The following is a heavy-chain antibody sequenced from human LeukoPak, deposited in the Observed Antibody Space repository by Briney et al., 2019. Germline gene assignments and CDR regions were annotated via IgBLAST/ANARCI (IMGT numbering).Heavy chain of an antibody. CDR3: ASTRRSSGWDPG. V-gene: IGHV3-23*01. J-gene: IGHJ4*02. Sequence: GGSLRLSCAAPGFTFSSYAMSWVRQAPGKGLEWVSAISGSGGSTYYADSVKGRFTISRDNSKNTLYLQMNSLRAEDTAVYYCASTRRSSGWDPGWGQGTLVTVSS. D-gene: IGHD6-19*01. CDR2: ISGSGGST. CDR1: GFTFSSYA.